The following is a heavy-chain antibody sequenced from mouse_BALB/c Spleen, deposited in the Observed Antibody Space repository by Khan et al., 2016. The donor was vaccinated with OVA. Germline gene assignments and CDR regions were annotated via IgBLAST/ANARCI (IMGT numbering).Heavy chain of an antibody. Sequence: QVQLKDSGPGLVAPSQSLSITCTVSGFSLSRYNIHWVRQPPGKGLEWLGMIWGGGGTDYNSTLKSRLSIRKDNSQSQVLLKMNSLQTDDTAMYYCARAYYRYDGYYAMDYWGQGTSVTVSS. D-gene: IGHD2-14*01. J-gene: IGHJ4*01. CDR2: IWGGGGT. CDR1: GFSLSRYN. V-gene: IGHV2-6-4*01. CDR3: ARAYYRYDGYYAMDY.